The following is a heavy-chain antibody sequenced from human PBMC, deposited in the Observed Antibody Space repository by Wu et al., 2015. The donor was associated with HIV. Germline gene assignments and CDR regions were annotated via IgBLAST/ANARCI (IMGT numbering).Heavy chain of an antibody. D-gene: IGHD5-24*01. CDR1: GYTFTDYY. Sequence: QVQLVQSGAEVKKPGASVKVSCQASGYTFTDYYIHWLRQAPGQGLEWMGWINPNSGGTNYAQKFHGRVTLTRDTSIGTAYMELSRLTSDDTAMYYCLTAIDGIVYWGQGPLVTVSS. CDR3: LTAIDGIVY. V-gene: IGHV1-2*02. J-gene: IGHJ4*02. CDR2: INPNSGGT.